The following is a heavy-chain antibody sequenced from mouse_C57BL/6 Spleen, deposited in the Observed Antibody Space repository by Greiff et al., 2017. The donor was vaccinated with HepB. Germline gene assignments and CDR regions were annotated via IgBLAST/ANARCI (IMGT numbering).Heavy chain of an antibody. CDR1: GYTFTDYY. CDR2: INPNNGGT. J-gene: IGHJ1*03. CDR3: ARSHYGSSYLYWYCDV. D-gene: IGHD1-1*01. Sequence: EVQLQQSGPELVKPGASVKISCKASGYTFTDYYMNWVKQSHGKSLEWIGDINPNNGGTSYNQKFKGKATLTVDKSSSTAYMELRSLTSEDSAVYYCARSHYGSSYLYWYCDVWGTGTTVTVSS. V-gene: IGHV1-26*01.